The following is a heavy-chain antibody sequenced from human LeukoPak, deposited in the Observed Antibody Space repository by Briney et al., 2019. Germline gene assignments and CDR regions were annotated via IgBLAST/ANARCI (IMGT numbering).Heavy chain of an antibody. CDR2: IKQDGSEQ. Sequence: GGSLKLSCVASGFTFSNYWMSWVRQAPGKGLEWVANIKQDGSEQYYVDSVKGRFTVSRDNAKNSLHLQMNSLRAEDTAVYYCATDSPYDYWGQGTLVTVSS. J-gene: IGHJ4*02. V-gene: IGHV3-7*01. CDR1: GFTFSNYW. D-gene: IGHD2-15*01. CDR3: ATDSPYDY.